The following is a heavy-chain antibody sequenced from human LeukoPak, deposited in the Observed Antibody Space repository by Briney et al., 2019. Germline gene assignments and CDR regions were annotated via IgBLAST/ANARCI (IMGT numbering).Heavy chain of an antibody. CDR2: IYTSGST. J-gene: IGHJ5*02. CDR1: GGSISGYY. CDR3: ARHEGYCSSISCSPYNWFDP. D-gene: IGHD2-2*01. Sequence: ESSETLSLTCTVSGGSISGYYWSWIRQPAGKGLEWIGRIYTSGSTNYNPSLKSRVTISVDTSKNQFSLKLSSVTAADTAVYYCARHEGYCSSISCSPYNWFDPWGQGTLVTVSS. V-gene: IGHV4-4*07.